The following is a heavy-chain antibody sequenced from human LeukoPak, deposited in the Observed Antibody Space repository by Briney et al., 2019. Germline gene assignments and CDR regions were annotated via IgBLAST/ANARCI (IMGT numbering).Heavy chain of an antibody. Sequence: SQTLSLTCTVSGGSISSGGYYWSWIRQHPGTGLEWIGYIYYSGSTYYNPSLKSRVTISVDTSKNQFSLKLSSVTAADTAVYYCARDISRGDAFDIWGQGTMVTVSS. J-gene: IGHJ3*02. CDR1: GGSISSGGYY. CDR3: ARDISRGDAFDI. V-gene: IGHV4-31*03. D-gene: IGHD3-10*01. CDR2: IYYSGST.